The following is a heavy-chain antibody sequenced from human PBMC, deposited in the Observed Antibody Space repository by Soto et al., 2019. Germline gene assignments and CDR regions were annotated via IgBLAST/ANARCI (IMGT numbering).Heavy chain of an antibody. Sequence: KPSETLSLTCFVSGGSVTSHHWSWIRQFPGQGLEWTAYTSYSGSTNYNPSLKSRVTISVDTSKNQFSLKLSSVTAADTAVYYCARGTTHYYDSSGYFFFDYWGQGTLVTVSS. CDR1: GGSVTSHH. CDR2: TSYSGST. D-gene: IGHD3-22*01. J-gene: IGHJ4*02. V-gene: IGHV4-59*02. CDR3: ARGTTHYYDSSGYFFFDY.